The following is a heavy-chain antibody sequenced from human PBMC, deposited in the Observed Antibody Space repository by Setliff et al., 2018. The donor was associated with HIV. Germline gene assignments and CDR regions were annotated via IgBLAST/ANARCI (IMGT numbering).Heavy chain of an antibody. CDR2: IYTSGST. D-gene: IGHD3-22*01. CDR1: GGSISSYN. V-gene: IGHV4-4*09. Sequence: SETLSLTCTVSGGSISSYNWSWIRQPQGKGLEWLWYIYTSGSTNYNPSLKSRVTISVDTSKNKFSLKLSSVTAADTAVYYCARGLSFYDPGGFDYWGQGTLVTVSS. CDR3: ARGLSFYDPGGFDY. J-gene: IGHJ4*02.